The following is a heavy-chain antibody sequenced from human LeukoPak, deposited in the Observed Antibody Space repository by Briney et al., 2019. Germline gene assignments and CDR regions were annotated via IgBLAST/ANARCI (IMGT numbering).Heavy chain of an antibody. CDR2: VDPEDGET. D-gene: IGHD2-2*01. CDR1: GYTFTDYY. Sequence: ASVKISCKVSGYTFTDYYMHWVQQASGKGLEWMGLVDPEDGETIYAEKFQGRVTITADTSTDTAYMELSSLRSEDTAVYYCVRECSSTSCPFDYWGQGTLVTVSS. CDR3: VRECSSTSCPFDY. V-gene: IGHV1-69-2*01. J-gene: IGHJ4*02.